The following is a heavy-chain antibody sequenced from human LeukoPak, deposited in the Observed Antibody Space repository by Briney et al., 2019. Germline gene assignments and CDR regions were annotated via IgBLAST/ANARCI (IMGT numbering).Heavy chain of an antibody. J-gene: IGHJ4*02. V-gene: IGHV3-23*01. Sequence: AGGSLRLSCAASGFTVSSNYMSWVRQAPGKGLEWVSAISGNGGSTFYTDSVKGRFTISRDNSKKTLFLQMNSLRAEDTAVYYCAKDGKEWLLFPYYFDYWGQGTLVAVSS. D-gene: IGHD3-3*01. CDR2: ISGNGGST. CDR3: AKDGKEWLLFPYYFDY. CDR1: GFTVSSNY.